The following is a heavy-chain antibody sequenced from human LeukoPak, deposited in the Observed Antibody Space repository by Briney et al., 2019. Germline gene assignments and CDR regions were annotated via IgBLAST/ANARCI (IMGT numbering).Heavy chain of an antibody. J-gene: IGHJ6*03. CDR1: GFTFSSYG. V-gene: IGHV3-33*06. CDR2: IWYDGSNK. CDR3: AKGGDYEISYYYYYMDV. Sequence: GGSLRLSCAASGFTFSSYGMHWVRQAPGKGLEWVAVIWYDGSNKYYADSVKGRFTISRDNSKNTLYLQMNSLSAEDTAVYYCAKGGDYEISYYYYYMDVWGKGTTVTVSS. D-gene: IGHD4-17*01.